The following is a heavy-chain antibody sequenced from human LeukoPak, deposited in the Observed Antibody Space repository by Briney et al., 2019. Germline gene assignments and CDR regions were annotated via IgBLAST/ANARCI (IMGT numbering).Heavy chain of an antibody. D-gene: IGHD5-12*01. J-gene: IGHJ4*02. CDR1: GFTFSNAW. V-gene: IGHV3-15*01. Sequence: KPGGSLRLSCAASGFTFSNAWMSWVRQAPGKGLEWVGRIKSKTDGGTTEYAAPVKGRFTISRDDSKNTLYLQMNSLKTEDTAVYYCTRDPQEEWLRLGAMGSDYWGQGTLVTVSS. CDR3: TRDPQEEWLRLGAMGSDY. CDR2: IKSKTDGGTT.